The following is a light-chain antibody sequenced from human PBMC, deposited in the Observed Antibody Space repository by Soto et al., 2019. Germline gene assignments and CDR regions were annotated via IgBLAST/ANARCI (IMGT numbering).Light chain of an antibody. CDR3: QQYNTSPRGT. V-gene: IGKV3-15*01. Sequence: EIVMTQSPATLSVSPGERATLSCRASQSVSSNLAWYQQKPGQAPRLLIYGASTRATCIPARFSGSGSETEFTLTISSLQSEDFAVYYCQQYNTSPRGTFGQGTKLEIK. J-gene: IGKJ2*02. CDR2: GAS. CDR1: QSVSSN.